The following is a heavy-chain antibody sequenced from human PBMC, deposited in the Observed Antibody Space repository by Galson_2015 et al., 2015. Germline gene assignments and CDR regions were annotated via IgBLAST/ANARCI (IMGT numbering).Heavy chain of an antibody. J-gene: IGHJ6*02. CDR1: GFTFSSYS. CDR2: ISSSSSTI. Sequence: SLRLSCAASGFTFSSYSMNWVRQAPGKGLEWVSYISSSSSTIYYADSVKGRFTISRDNAKNSLYLQMNSLRDEDTAVYYCARDLVAHGAYYYYGMDVWGQGTTVTVSS. V-gene: IGHV3-48*02. CDR3: ARDLVAHGAYYYYGMDV. D-gene: IGHD2-15*01.